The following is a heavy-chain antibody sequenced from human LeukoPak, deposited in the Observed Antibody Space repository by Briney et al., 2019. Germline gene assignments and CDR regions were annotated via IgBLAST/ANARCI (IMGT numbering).Heavy chain of an antibody. Sequence: SETLSLTCTVSGGSISSHYWSWIRQPPGKGLEWIGYMYYSGSTNYNPSLKSRVTISVDTSKNQLSLKLSSVTAADTAVYYCATPGQWEPSIDYWGQGTLVTVSS. J-gene: IGHJ4*02. CDR2: MYYSGST. D-gene: IGHD1-26*01. CDR1: GGSISSHY. CDR3: ATPGQWEPSIDY. V-gene: IGHV4-59*11.